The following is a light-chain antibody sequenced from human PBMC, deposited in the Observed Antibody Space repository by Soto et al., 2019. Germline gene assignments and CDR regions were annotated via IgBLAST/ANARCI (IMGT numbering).Light chain of an antibody. V-gene: IGLV2-14*01. CDR3: NSYTTLSNRV. J-gene: IGLJ1*01. CDR2: EVT. CDR1: SSDIGAYNY. Sequence: QSALTQPASVSGSPGQSITISCTGTSSDIGAYNYVSWYQQRPGKAPKLLIYEVTNRPSGVSDRFSSSKSGNTASLTISGLQAEDEANYYCNSYTTLSNRVFGTGTKLTVL.